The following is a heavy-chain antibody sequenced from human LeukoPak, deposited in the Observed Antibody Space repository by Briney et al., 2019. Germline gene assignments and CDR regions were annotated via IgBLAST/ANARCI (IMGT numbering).Heavy chain of an antibody. V-gene: IGHV3-11*01. J-gene: IGHJ5*02. Sequence: GGSLRLSCAASGFTFSDYYTSWIRQAPGKGLEWVSYISSSGSNTYYADSVKGRFTISRDNAKNSLYLQMHSLRAEDTAVYYCARDSSSGYYYWFDPWGQGTLVTVSS. CDR2: ISSSGSNT. CDR3: ARDSSSGYYYWFDP. D-gene: IGHD3-22*01. CDR1: GFTFSDYY.